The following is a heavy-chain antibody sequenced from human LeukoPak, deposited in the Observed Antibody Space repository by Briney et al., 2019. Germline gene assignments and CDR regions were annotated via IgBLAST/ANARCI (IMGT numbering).Heavy chain of an antibody. V-gene: IGHV1-69*13. J-gene: IGHJ4*02. D-gene: IGHD2-15*01. Sequence: ASVKVSCKASGGTFSSYAISWVRQAPGQGLEWMGGIIPIFGTANYAQKFQGRVTITADESTSTAYMELSSLRSEDTAVYYCARDWSGYCSGGSCYSTFDYWGQGTLVTVSS. CDR3: ARDWSGYCSGGSCYSTFDY. CDR1: GGTFSSYA. CDR2: IIPIFGTA.